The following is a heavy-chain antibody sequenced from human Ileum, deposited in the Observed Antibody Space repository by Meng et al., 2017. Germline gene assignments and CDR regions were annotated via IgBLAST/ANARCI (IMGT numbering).Heavy chain of an antibody. CDR1: GDPRTSVNTQ. Sequence: QVQLQESGPRLVKPSQTLSLTCTVSGDPRTSVNTQWSWIRQSPGKGPEYIGYIYYDGNTYYNPSLKSRLIISIDTSRNEFSLRLNSVTAADTAVYYCAREFYVDTAMVIDSWGQGTLVTVSS. D-gene: IGHD5-18*01. CDR3: AREFYVDTAMVIDS. V-gene: IGHV4-30-4*01. CDR2: IYYDGNT. J-gene: IGHJ4*02.